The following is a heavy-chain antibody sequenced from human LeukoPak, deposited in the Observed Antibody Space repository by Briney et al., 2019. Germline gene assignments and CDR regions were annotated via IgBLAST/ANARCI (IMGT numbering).Heavy chain of an antibody. Sequence: ASVKVSCKASGYTFNTYGITWVRQAPGQGLEWMGWINPNSGGTNYAQKFQGRVTMTRDTSISTAYMELSRLRSDDTAVYYCARDIGASSGWGYYFDYWGQGTLVTVSS. CDR3: ARDIGASSGWGYYFDY. V-gene: IGHV1-2*02. CDR1: GYTFNTYG. CDR2: INPNSGGT. D-gene: IGHD6-19*01. J-gene: IGHJ4*02.